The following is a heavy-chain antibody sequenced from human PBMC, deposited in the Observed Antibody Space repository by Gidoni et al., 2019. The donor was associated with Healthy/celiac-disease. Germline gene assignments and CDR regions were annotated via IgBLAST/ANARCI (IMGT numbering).Heavy chain of an antibody. V-gene: IGHV3-23*04. D-gene: IGHD3-22*01. CDR2: ISGSGGST. CDR3: AKGFYYYDSSGYCDY. CDR1: GFTFHSYA. Sequence: EVQLVESGGGLVQPGGSLRLSGAASGFTFHSYAMSWVRQAPGKGLEWVSAISGSGGSTYYADSVKGRFTISRDNSKNTLYLQMNSLRAEDTAVYYCAKGFYYYDSSGYCDYWGQGTLVTVSS. J-gene: IGHJ4*02.